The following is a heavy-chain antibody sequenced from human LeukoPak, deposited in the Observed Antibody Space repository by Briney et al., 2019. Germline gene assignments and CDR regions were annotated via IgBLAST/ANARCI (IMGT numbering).Heavy chain of an antibody. D-gene: IGHD3-3*01. Sequence: GGSLRLSCAASGFTFSSYAMHWVRQAPGKGLEWVAVISYDGSNKYYADSVKGRFTISRDNSKSTLYLQMNSLRAEDTAVYYCARGADFLYYFDYWGQGTLVTVSS. J-gene: IGHJ4*02. CDR3: ARGADFLYYFDY. CDR2: ISYDGSNK. CDR1: GFTFSSYA. V-gene: IGHV3-30-3*01.